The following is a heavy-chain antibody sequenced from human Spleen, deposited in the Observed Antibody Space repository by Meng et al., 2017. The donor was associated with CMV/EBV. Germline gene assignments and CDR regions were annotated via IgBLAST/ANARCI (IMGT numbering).Heavy chain of an antibody. Sequence: SETLSLTCTVSGGSISSSTYYWGWIRQPPGKGLEWIGSIYYRGSTYYNPSLKSRVTISVDTSKNQFSLKLSSVTAADTAVYYCARAGGYCSSTSCYARGWYYYYGMDVWGQGTTVTVSS. CDR1: GGSISSSTYY. D-gene: IGHD2-2*01. V-gene: IGHV4-39*07. CDR2: IYYRGST. CDR3: ARAGGYCSSTSCYARGWYYYYGMDV. J-gene: IGHJ6*02.